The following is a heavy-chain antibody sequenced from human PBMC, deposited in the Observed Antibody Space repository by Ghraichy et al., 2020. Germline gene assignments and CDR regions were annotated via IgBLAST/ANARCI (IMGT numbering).Heavy chain of an antibody. D-gene: IGHD2-2*01. CDR1: GFTFSSYS. Sequence: GGSLRLSCAASGFTFSSYSMNWVRQAPGKGLEWVSYISSSSTIYYADSVKGRFTISRDNAKNSLYLQMNSLRDEDTAVYYCARDSGAYCSSTSCYSYYYGMDVWGQGTTVTVSS. J-gene: IGHJ6*02. CDR3: ARDSGAYCSSTSCYSYYYGMDV. CDR2: ISSSSTI. V-gene: IGHV3-48*02.